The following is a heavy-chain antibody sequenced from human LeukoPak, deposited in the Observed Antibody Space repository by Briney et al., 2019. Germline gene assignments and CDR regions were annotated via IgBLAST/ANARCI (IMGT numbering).Heavy chain of an antibody. CDR3: ARDEGYQLSAFDP. Sequence: ASVKVSCKASGYTFTGYYMHWVRQAPGQGLEWMGWINPNSGGTNYAQKFQGRVTMTRDTSISTAYMELSRLRSDDTAVYYCARDEGYQLSAFDPWGQGTLVTVSP. J-gene: IGHJ5*02. D-gene: IGHD2-2*01. V-gene: IGHV1-2*02. CDR1: GYTFTGYY. CDR2: INPNSGGT.